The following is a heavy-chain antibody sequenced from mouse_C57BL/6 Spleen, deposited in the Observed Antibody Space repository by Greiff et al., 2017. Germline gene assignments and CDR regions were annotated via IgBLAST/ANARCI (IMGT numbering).Heavy chain of an antibody. Sequence: EVHLVESGGGLVQPGGSMKLSCVASGFTFSNYWMNWVRQSPEKGLEWVAQLRFKSDNYATHYAESVKGRFTIARDDYKSSVYLQMNNLRAEDTGIYYCTAFDYGSSFPWYFEVWGTGATVTVAS. CDR3: TAFDYGSSFPWYFEV. CDR1: GFTFSNYW. V-gene: IGHV6-3*01. D-gene: IGHD1-1*01. J-gene: IGHJ1*03. CDR2: LRFKSDNYAT.